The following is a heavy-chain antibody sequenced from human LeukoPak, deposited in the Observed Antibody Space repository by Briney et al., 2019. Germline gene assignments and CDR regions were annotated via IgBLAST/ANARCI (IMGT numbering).Heavy chain of an antibody. J-gene: IGHJ4*02. CDR1: GCTFSSYT. Sequence: SVKVSCKASGCTFSSYTISWVRQAPGQGLEWMGRITPILGISNYAQKFQGRVTITEDKSTSTAYMELSSLRSEDTAVYYCARSGRRPDTDMVIWGQGTLVTVSS. D-gene: IGHD5-18*01. CDR3: ARSGRRPDTDMVI. V-gene: IGHV1-69*02. CDR2: ITPILGIS.